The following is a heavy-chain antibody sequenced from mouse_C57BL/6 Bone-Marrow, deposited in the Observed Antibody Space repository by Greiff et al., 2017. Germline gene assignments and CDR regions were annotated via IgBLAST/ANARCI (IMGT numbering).Heavy chain of an antibody. D-gene: IGHD1-1*01. CDR1: GFTFTDYY. CDR2: IRNKANGYTT. CDR3: ARWGYYGPLYAMDY. V-gene: IGHV7-3*01. Sequence: EVHLVESGGGLVQPGGSLSLSCAASGFTFTDYYMSWVRQPPGKALEWLGFIRNKANGYTTEYSASVKGRFTISRDNSQSILYLQMNALRAEDSATYHCARWGYYGPLYAMDYWGQGTSVTVSS. J-gene: IGHJ4*01.